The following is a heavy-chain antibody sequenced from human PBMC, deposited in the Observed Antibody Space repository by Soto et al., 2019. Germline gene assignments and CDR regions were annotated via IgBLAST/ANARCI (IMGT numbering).Heavy chain of an antibody. V-gene: IGHV3-72*01. J-gene: IGHJ6*02. CDR1: GLIFSDYH. Sequence: EVQLVESGGGLVQPGGSLRLSCAASGLIFSDYHMDWVRQAPGKGLEWVGRIRRKANSYTKEDTASVNGRFTISRDNSKNSLYLQMNSLKSEDTAVYYCAMLGGWSGGRSDMEGWGQGTTVTVSS. CDR3: AMLGGWSGGRSDMEG. D-gene: IGHD6-19*01. CDR2: IRRKANSYTK.